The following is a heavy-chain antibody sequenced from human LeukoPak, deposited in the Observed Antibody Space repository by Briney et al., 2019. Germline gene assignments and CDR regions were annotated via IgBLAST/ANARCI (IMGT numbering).Heavy chain of an antibody. CDR3: AREFSGTTVAARVFDS. Sequence: SETLSLTCTVSGGPITSYYWTYIRQPAGKGLEWIGRIHTSGITNYNPSLKSRVTMSLDTSKNQFSLNLSSVTAADTAIYYCAREFSGTTVAARVFDSWGQGTLVTVSS. D-gene: IGHD6-6*01. CDR2: IHTSGIT. CDR1: GGPITSYY. V-gene: IGHV4-4*07. J-gene: IGHJ4*02.